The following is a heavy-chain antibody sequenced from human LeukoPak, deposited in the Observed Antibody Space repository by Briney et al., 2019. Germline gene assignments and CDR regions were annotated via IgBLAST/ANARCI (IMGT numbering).Heavy chain of an antibody. J-gene: IGHJ4*02. Sequence: GGSLRLSCAASGFTLSSYAMYWVRQAPGKGLEWVTIISYDGSNKYYADSVKGRFTISRDNSKNTLYLQMNSLRAEDTAVYYCATHYYDSSGYYSPDYWGQGTLVTVSS. CDR2: ISYDGSNK. CDR1: GFTLSSYA. D-gene: IGHD3-22*01. CDR3: ATHYYDSSGYYSPDY. V-gene: IGHV3-30-3*01.